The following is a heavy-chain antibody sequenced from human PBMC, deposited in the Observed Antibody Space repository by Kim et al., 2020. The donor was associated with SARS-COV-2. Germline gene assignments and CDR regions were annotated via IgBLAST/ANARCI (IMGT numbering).Heavy chain of an antibody. V-gene: IGHV1-8*01. CDR3: MRRSVAGDY. CDR1: GYTFTTYH. J-gene: IGHJ4*02. CDR2: MNPTSGNT. Sequence: ASVKVSCKASGYTFTTYHINWVRQASGQGLEWMGWMNPTSGNTGYAQKFQDRVTMTRDTSISTAYMELSSLTYEDTAVYYCMRRSVAGDYWGQGTRVTVSS. D-gene: IGHD6-25*01.